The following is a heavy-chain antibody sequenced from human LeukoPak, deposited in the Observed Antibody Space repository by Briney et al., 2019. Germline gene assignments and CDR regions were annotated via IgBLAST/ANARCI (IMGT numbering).Heavy chain of an antibody. CDR2: ISGSGGST. CDR3: CGSSWDDFDY. CDR1: GFTFGSYA. V-gene: IGHV3-23*01. J-gene: IGHJ4*02. D-gene: IGHD6-13*01. Sequence: GGSLRLSCAASGFTFGSYAMSWVRQAPGKGLEWVSAISGSGGSTYYADSVKGRFTISRDNSKNTLYLQMNSLRAEDTAVYYCCGSSWDDFDYWGQGTLVTVSS.